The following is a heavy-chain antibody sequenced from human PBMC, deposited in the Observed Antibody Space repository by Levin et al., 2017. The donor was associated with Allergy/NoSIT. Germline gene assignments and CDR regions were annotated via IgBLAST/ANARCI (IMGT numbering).Heavy chain of an antibody. Sequence: GGSLRLSCAASGFIFSSYGMHWVRQAPGKGLEWVAIIWYDESNKYYADSVKGRFTISRDNSKNTLYLQMNSLRAEDTAVYYCARDGAGDAFDMWGLGTVVTVSS. J-gene: IGHJ3*02. CDR3: ARDGAGDAFDM. CDR1: GFIFSSYG. D-gene: IGHD1-26*01. CDR2: IWYDESNK. V-gene: IGHV3-33*01.